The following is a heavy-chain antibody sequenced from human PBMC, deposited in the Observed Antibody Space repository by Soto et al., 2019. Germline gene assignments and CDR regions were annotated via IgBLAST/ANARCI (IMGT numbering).Heavy chain of an antibody. V-gene: IGHV3-23*01. CDR3: AKDTGGLRNFDY. Sequence: AGGSLRLSCAASGFTFSSYAMSWVRQAPGKGLEWVSAISGSGGSTYYADSVKGRFTISRDNSKNTLYLQMNSLRAEDTAVYYCAKDTGGLRNFDYWGQGTLVTVSS. CDR2: ISGSGGST. D-gene: IGHD2-8*02. J-gene: IGHJ4*02. CDR1: GFTFSSYA.